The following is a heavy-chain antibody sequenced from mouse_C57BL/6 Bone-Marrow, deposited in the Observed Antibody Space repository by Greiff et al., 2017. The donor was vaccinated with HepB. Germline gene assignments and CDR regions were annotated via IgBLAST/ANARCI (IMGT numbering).Heavy chain of an antibody. D-gene: IGHD4-1*01. J-gene: IGHJ3*01. CDR2: INPGSGGT. Sequence: QVQLKESGAELVRPGTSVKVSCKASGYAFTNYLIEWVKQRPGQGLEWIGVINPGSGGTNYNEKFKGKATLTADKSSSTAYMQLSSLTSEDSAVYFCARGLLGPGFAYWGQGTLVTVSA. CDR3: ARGLLGPGFAY. V-gene: IGHV1-54*01. CDR1: GYAFTNYL.